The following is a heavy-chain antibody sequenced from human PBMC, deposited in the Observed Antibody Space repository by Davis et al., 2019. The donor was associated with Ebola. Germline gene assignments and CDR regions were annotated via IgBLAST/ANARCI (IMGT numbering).Heavy chain of an antibody. CDR1: GYTFTSYA. CDR3: AREAVRFLEWLPTYYYYYMDV. CDR2: INAGNGNT. V-gene: IGHV1-3*01. J-gene: IGHJ6*03. Sequence: ASVKVSCKASGYTFTSYAMHWVRQAPGQRLEWMGWINAGNGNTKYSQKFQGRVTITRDTSASTAYMELSSLRSEDTAVYYCAREAVRFLEWLPTYYYYYMDVWGKGTTVTVSS. D-gene: IGHD3-3*01.